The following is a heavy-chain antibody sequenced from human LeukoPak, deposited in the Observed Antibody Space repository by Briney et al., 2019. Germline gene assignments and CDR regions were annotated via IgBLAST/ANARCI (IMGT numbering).Heavy chain of an antibody. CDR3: ASDAGWFNP. J-gene: IGHJ5*02. CDR1: GVSISSYS. CDR2: FYASGTT. Sequence: SETLSLTCTVSGVSISSYSLSWIRQPAGKGLEWIGRFYASGTTSCHPSLKSRVTMSLETSENHLSLNLSSVTAADTAVYYCASDAGWFNPWGQGTQVTVSS. V-gene: IGHV4-4*07.